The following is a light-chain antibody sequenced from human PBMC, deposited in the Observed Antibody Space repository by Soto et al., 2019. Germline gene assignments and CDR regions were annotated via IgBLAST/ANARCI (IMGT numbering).Light chain of an antibody. CDR2: DAS. CDR3: QQFHNLPWT. Sequence: DIQMTQSPSSLSTSVGDRVTITCQASQDINHHLNWYQQKPGKAPKLLIYDASNLETGVPSKFSGSGSGTDFILTISSLQPEDIATYYCQQFHNLPWTFGQVTKVEIE. J-gene: IGKJ1*01. V-gene: IGKV1-33*01. CDR1: QDINHH.